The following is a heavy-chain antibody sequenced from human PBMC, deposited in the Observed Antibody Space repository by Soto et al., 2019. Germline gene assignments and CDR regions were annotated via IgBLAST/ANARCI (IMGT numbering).Heavy chain of an antibody. V-gene: IGHV3-30*18. Sequence: LRLSCAASGFTFGTSVMHWVRQAPGKGLEWVALISSDGTNKFYTDSVKGRFTISRDNSKNTLYLLVSRLRPEDTATYYCAKDEGDNSNYYYFDFWGQGTRVTVSS. CDR3: AKDEGDNSNYYYFDF. J-gene: IGHJ4*02. CDR2: ISSDGTNK. D-gene: IGHD4-4*01. CDR1: GFTFGTSV.